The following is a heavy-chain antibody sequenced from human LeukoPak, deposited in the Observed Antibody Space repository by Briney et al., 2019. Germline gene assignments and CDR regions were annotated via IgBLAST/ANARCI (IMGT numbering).Heavy chain of an antibody. Sequence: ASVKVSCKASGYTFTGYYMHWVRQAPGQGLEWMGIINPSGGSTSYAQKFQGRVTMTRDTSTSTVYMELSSLRSEDTAVYYCARGLRIVVVPAALGYWGQGTLVTVSS. D-gene: IGHD2-2*01. V-gene: IGHV1-46*01. CDR2: INPSGGST. CDR1: GYTFTGYY. CDR3: ARGLRIVVVPAALGY. J-gene: IGHJ4*02.